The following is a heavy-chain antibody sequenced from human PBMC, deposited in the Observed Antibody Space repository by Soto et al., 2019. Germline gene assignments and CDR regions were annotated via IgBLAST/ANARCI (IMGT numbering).Heavy chain of an antibody. CDR2: IIPILGTA. V-gene: IGHV1-69*01. J-gene: IGHJ6*02. Sequence: QVQLVQSGAEVKKPGSSVKVSCKASGGTFSSYAISWVRQAPGQGLEWMGGIIPILGTANYAQKFQGRVTITADESTSTAYMELSSLRSEDTAVYYCAIRAKNYDYYYYGMDVWGQGTTVTVSS. D-gene: IGHD3-16*01. CDR1: GGTFSSYA. CDR3: AIRAKNYDYYYYGMDV.